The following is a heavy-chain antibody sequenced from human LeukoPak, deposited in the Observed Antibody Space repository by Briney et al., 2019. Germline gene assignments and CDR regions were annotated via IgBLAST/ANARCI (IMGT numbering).Heavy chain of an antibody. CDR2: IYSAGST. CDR3: ARDFRENYFDS. J-gene: IGHJ4*02. CDR1: GFTVSSNY. Sequence: PGGSLRLSCAASGFTVSSNYMSWVRQAPGKGLEWVSVIYSAGSTYYAASVKGRFTISRDNSKNTLYLQMTSLRAEDTAVYYCARDFRENYFDSWGQGTLVTVSS. V-gene: IGHV3-66*01.